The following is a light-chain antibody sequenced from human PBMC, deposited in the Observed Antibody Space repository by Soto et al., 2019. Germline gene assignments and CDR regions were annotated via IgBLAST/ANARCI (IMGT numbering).Light chain of an antibody. CDR2: DAS. CDR1: QSVSSY. CDR3: QQRSNWPPYT. J-gene: IGKJ2*01. Sequence: EIVLTQSPATLSLSPGERATLSCRASQSVSSYLAWYQQKPGQAPRLLIYDASNRATGIPARFSGSGSGTDFTIPISSLEPEDFAVYYCQQRSNWPPYTVGQGTKLEIK. V-gene: IGKV3-11*01.